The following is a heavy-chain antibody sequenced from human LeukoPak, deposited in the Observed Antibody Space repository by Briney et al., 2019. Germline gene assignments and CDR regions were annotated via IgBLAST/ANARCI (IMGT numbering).Heavy chain of an antibody. CDR3: ATVAGIAGDY. Sequence: ASVKVSCKVSGYTLTELSMHWVRQAPGKGLEWMGGVDPEDGETIYAQKFQGRVTMTEDTSTDTAYKELSSLRSEDTAVYYCATVAGIAGDYWGQGTLVTVSS. J-gene: IGHJ4*02. CDR1: GYTLTELS. CDR2: VDPEDGET. D-gene: IGHD6-13*01. V-gene: IGHV1-24*01.